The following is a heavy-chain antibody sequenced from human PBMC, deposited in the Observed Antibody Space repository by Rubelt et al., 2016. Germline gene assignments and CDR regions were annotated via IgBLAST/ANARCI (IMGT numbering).Heavy chain of an antibody. CDR1: GGSISSSRYY. CDR3: VRGGTIRTFDH. V-gene: IGHV4-39*01. Sequence: QLQLQESGPGLVKPPETLSLTCTVSGGSISSSRYYWGWIRQPPGKGLEWIGSILYSGSTYYNPSLKSRVTISVDTSKNQFSLKLGAVTAADTTVYYCVRGGTIRTFDHWGQGTLVTVSS. D-gene: IGHD3-16*01. J-gene: IGHJ4*02. CDR2: ILYSGST.